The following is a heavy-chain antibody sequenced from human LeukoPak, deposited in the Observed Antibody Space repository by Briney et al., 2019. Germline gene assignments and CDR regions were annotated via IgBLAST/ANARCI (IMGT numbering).Heavy chain of an antibody. V-gene: IGHV4-61*02. J-gene: IGHJ4*02. Sequence: PSQTLSLTCTVSGGSISSGSYYWNWIRQPAGKGLEWIGRIYTSGSTNYNPSLKSRITISVDTSKNQFSLRLSSVTAADTAVYYCARVGPSGSYRNSNFDYWGQGTLVTVSS. CDR2: IYTSGST. CDR3: ARVGPSGSYRNSNFDY. CDR1: GGSISSGSYY. D-gene: IGHD1-26*01.